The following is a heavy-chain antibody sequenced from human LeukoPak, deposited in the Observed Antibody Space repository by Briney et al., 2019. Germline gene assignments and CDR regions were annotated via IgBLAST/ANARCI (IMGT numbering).Heavy chain of an antibody. CDR1: GFTFSDYY. CDR3: AKGGGYEAQYYYYYLDV. V-gene: IGHV3-11*04. J-gene: IGHJ6*03. Sequence: GGSLRLSCAASGFTFSDYYMSWVRQAPGKGLEWVSYISRSGNTIYYADSVKGRFTISRDNAKNSLYLQMNSLRAEDTAVYYCAKGGGYEAQYYYYYLDVWGKGTTVTISS. CDR2: ISRSGNTI. D-gene: IGHD5-12*01.